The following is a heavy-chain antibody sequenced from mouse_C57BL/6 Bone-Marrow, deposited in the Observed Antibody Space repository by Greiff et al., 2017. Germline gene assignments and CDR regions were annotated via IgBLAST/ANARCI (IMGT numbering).Heavy chain of an antibody. CDR2: CRNKANDYTT. D-gene: IGHD2-14*01. V-gene: IGHV7-1*02. CDR3: ARDDRYGGD. J-gene: IGHJ3*01. CDR1: GFTFSDFY. Sequence: EVQVVESGGGLVQPGGSLRLSCASSGFTFSDFYMAWVRQPPGKRLEWIAACRNKANDYTTEYCASVKGRFIVSRDTSQSIRYLQMNALRAEDAAIYYCARDDRYGGDWGQGTLVTVSA.